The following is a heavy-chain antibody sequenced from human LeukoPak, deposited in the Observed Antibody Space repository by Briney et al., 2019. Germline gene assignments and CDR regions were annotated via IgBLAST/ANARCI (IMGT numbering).Heavy chain of an antibody. CDR3: ARDNLYSSSWYGFGWFDP. Sequence: GGSLRLSCAASGFTFSSYSMNWVRQAPGKGLEWVSYISSSSSTIYYADSVKGRFTISRDNAKYSLYLQMNSLRDEDTAVYYCARDNLYSSSWYGFGWFDPWGQGTLVTVSS. CDR2: ISSSSSTI. D-gene: IGHD6-13*01. CDR1: GFTFSSYS. V-gene: IGHV3-48*02. J-gene: IGHJ5*02.